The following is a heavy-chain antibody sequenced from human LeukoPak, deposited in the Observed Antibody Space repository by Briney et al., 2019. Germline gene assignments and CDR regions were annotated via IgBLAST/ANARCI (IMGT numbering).Heavy chain of an antibody. V-gene: IGHV1-46*03. J-gene: IGHJ2*01. CDR2: INPSGGST. Sequence: ASVKVSCKASGYTFTSYYMHWVRQAPGQGLEWMGIINPSGGSTGYAQKFQGRVTMTRDTSKSTFYMELSRLRSEDTAVYYCARDRSSVGDEWYFDIWGRGNLVTVSS. CDR3: ARDRSSVGDEWYFDI. D-gene: IGHD2-21*02. CDR1: GYTFTSYY.